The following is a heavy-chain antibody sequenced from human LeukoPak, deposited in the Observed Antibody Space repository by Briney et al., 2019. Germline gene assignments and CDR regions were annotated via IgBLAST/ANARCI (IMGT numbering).Heavy chain of an antibody. CDR3: AKVHCGGDCYPYYFDY. V-gene: IGHV3-23*01. CDR2: ISGSGGST. J-gene: IGHJ4*02. CDR1: GFTFSSYA. D-gene: IGHD2-21*01. Sequence: GGSLRLSCAASGFTFSSYAMSWVRQAPGKGLEWVSAISGSGGSTYYADSVKGRFTISRDNSKNTLYLQMNSLRAEDTAVYYCAKVHCGGDCYPYYFDYWGQGTLVTVSS.